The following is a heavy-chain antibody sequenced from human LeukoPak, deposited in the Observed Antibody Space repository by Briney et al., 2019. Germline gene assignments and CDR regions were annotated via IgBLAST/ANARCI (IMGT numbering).Heavy chain of an antibody. V-gene: IGHV3-23*01. CDR3: AKDRHDYVWGSYRYGDYFDY. Sequence: GGSLRLSCAASGFTFSTYGMHWVRQAPGKGLEWVSAISGSGGSTYYADSVKGRFTISRDNSKNTLYLQMNSLRAEDTAVYYCAKDRHDYVWGSYRYGDYFDYWGQGTLVTVSS. CDR1: GFTFSTYG. D-gene: IGHD3-16*02. J-gene: IGHJ4*02. CDR2: ISGSGGST.